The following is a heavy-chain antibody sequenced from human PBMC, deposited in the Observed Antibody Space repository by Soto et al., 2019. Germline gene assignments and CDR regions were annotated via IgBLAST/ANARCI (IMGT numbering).Heavy chain of an antibody. CDR2: MYYSGNT. CDR3: ARVDGDYYYYMDV. Sequence: QVQLQESGPGLVKPSQTLSLTCTVSGGSISTAGFYWSWIRHTPGKGLQWIAYMYYSGNTYYNPSLKSRITMSADTSRNQFSLQLSSVTAADTAMYHCARVDGDYYYYMDVWGKGTTVTVSS. J-gene: IGHJ6*03. D-gene: IGHD3-16*01. V-gene: IGHV4-31*03. CDR1: GGSISTAGFY.